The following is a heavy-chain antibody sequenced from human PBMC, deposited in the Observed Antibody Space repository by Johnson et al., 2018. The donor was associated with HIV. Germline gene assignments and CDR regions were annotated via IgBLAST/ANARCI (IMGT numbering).Heavy chain of an antibody. Sequence: EVQVVESGGGLVQPGRSLRLSCTTSGFIFGDYAMTWFRQAPTKGLEWVSFIRSNAYGETTEYAASVKGRFTISRDDSKSIAFLQMDSLKTEDTAMYYCTGGRDLRAFDIWGQGTMVTVSS. CDR2: IRSNAYGETT. D-gene: IGHD2-21*02. J-gene: IGHJ3*02. CDR3: TGGRDLRAFDI. V-gene: IGHV3-49*03. CDR1: GFIFGDYA.